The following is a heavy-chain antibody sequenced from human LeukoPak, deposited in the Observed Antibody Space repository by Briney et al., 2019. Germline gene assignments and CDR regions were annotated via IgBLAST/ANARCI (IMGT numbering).Heavy chain of an antibody. CDR2: IYYSGST. D-gene: IGHD6-13*01. CDR1: GGSISSSSYY. V-gene: IGHV4-39*01. Sequence: SETLSLTCTVSGGSISSSSYYWGWIRQPPGKGLEWIGSIYYSGSTYYNPSLKSRVTISVDTSKNQFSLKLSSVTAADTAVYYCARWGGSSSWYWFDPWGRGTLVTVSS. CDR3: ARWGGSSSWYWFDP. J-gene: IGHJ5*02.